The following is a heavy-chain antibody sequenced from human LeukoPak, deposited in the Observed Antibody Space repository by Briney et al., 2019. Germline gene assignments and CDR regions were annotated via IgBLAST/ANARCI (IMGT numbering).Heavy chain of an antibody. V-gene: IGHV3-9*03. D-gene: IGHD6-19*01. CDR1: GFTFDDYA. CDR3: AKDKGRGSSGWYYFDY. J-gene: IGHJ4*02. Sequence: GGSLRLSCAASGFTFDDYAMHWVRQAPGKGLEWVSGISWNSGSIGYADSVKGRFTISRDNAKNSLYLQMNSLRAEDMALYYCAKDKGRGSSGWYYFDYWGQGTLVTVSS. CDR2: ISWNSGSI.